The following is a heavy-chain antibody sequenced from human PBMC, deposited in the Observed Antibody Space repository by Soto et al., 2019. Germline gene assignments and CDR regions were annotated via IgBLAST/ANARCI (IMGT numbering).Heavy chain of an antibody. Sequence: GGSLRLSCAASGFTFSSYAMSWVRQAPGKGLEWVSAISGSGGSTYYADSVKGRFTISRDNSKNTLYLQMNSLRAEDTAVYYCAKDYVRGYSYGSGFDYWGQGTLVTVSS. CDR3: AKDYVRGYSYGSGFDY. J-gene: IGHJ4*02. D-gene: IGHD5-18*01. CDR1: GFTFSSYA. CDR2: ISGSGGST. V-gene: IGHV3-23*01.